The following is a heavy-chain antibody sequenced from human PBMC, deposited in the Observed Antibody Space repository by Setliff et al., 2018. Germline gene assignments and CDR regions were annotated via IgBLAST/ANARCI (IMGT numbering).Heavy chain of an antibody. Sequence: SETLSLTCTVSGGSISSGGYYWSWIRQHPGKGLEWIGYIYYSGSTYYNPSLKSRVTISVDTSKNQFSLKLSSVTAADTAVYYCARARCSGYVDYWGQGTLVTVSS. CDR2: IYYSGST. V-gene: IGHV4-31*03. D-gene: IGHD2-15*01. CDR1: GGSISSGGYY. CDR3: ARARCSGYVDY. J-gene: IGHJ4*02.